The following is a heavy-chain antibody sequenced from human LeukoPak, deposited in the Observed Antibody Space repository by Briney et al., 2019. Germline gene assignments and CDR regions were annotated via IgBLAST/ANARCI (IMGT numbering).Heavy chain of an antibody. CDR1: GFTFSSHG. D-gene: IGHD3-10*01. Sequence: KSGGSLRLSCAASGFTFSSHGMHWVRQAPGKGLEWVAVISYDGSNKYYADSVKGRFTISRDNSKNTLNLQMNSLRAEDTAVYYCARDLSGRKGSFDHWGQGTLVTVSS. CDR2: ISYDGSNK. CDR3: ARDLSGRKGSFDH. J-gene: IGHJ4*02. V-gene: IGHV3-30*03.